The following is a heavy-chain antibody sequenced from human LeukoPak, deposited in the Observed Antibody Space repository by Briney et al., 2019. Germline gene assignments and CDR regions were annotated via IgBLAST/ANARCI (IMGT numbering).Heavy chain of an antibody. D-gene: IGHD5-18*01. Sequence: PSETLSLTCTVSGGSISSSSYYWGWIRQPPGKGLEWIGSIYYSGSTYYNPSLKSRVTISVDTSKNQFSLKLSSVTAADTAVYYCVCLPIQQTFDYWGRGTLVTVSS. J-gene: IGHJ4*02. CDR2: IYYSGST. CDR1: GGSISSSSYY. CDR3: VCLPIQQTFDY. V-gene: IGHV4-39*07.